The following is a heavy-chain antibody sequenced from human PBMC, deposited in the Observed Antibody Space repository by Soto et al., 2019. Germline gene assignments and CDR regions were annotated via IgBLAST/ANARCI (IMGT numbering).Heavy chain of an antibody. Sequence: QVQLEQSGAEVKKPGSSVKVYCKASGGTFRNSALRWVRQAPGQGLAWIGGILPIFRTPDDAQKFQGSVTITADEATSTAYMGLSGLRSDETAVYFCARDNDRPQLGGNYYYILDVWGHGTTVTVSS. D-gene: IGHD1-1*01. V-gene: IGHV1-69*12. CDR1: GGTFRNSA. CDR3: ARDNDRPQLGGNYYYILDV. CDR2: ILPIFRTP. J-gene: IGHJ6*02.